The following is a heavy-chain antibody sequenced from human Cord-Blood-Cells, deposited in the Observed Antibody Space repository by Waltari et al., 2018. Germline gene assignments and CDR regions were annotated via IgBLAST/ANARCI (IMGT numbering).Heavy chain of an antibody. J-gene: IGHJ3*02. CDR2: ISSSSSYI. V-gene: IGHV3-21*01. CDR1: GFTFSGYS. CDR3: ARDRYSGSYYAFDI. Sequence: EVQLVESGGGLVKPGGSLRLSCAASGFTFSGYSMNWVRQAPGKGLEWVSSISSSSSYIYYADSVKGRFTISRDNAKNSLYLQMNSLRAEDTAVYYCARDRYSGSYYAFDIWGQGTMVTVSS. D-gene: IGHD1-26*01.